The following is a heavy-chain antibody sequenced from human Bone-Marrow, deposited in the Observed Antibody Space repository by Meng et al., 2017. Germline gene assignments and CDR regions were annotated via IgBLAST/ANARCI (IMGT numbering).Heavy chain of an antibody. CDR3: AKRTGAASARWFDP. J-gene: IGHJ5*02. D-gene: IGHD6-13*01. Sequence: GGSLRLSCAASGFTFSSSAMSWVRQAPGKGLEWVSSTSGSGGNTYYADSVKGRFTVSRDNSKNALYLQMNSLRVEDTAVYYCAKRTGAASARWFDPWGQGTLVTVSS. CDR1: GFTFSSSA. V-gene: IGHV3-23*01. CDR2: TSGSGGNT.